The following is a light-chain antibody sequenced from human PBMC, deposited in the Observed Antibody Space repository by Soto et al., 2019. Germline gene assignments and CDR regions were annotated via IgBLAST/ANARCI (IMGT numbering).Light chain of an antibody. V-gene: IGLV1-51*01. Sequence: QSVLTQPPSVSAAPGQKVTISCSGSISNIANNYVSWYQQLTGTAPKLLIYDNNKRPSGIPDRFSGSKSGTSATLGITGLQTGDEADYYCGTWDSSLSAGVFGGGTKLTVL. CDR1: ISNIANNY. CDR2: DNN. CDR3: GTWDSSLSAGV. J-gene: IGLJ2*01.